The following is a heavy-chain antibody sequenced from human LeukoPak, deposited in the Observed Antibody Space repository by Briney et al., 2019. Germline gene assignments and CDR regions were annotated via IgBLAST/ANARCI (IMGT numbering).Heavy chain of an antibody. CDR2: INHSGST. D-gene: IGHD2-2*01. CDR3: ARRMGWASAAMGYYFDY. CDR1: GGSFSGYY. Sequence: SETLSLTCAVYGGSFSGYYWSWIRQPPGKGLEWIGEINHSGSTNYNPSLKSRVTISVDTSKNQFSLKLSSVTAADTAVYYCARRMGWASAAMGYYFDYWGQGTLVTVSS. J-gene: IGHJ4*02. V-gene: IGHV4-34*01.